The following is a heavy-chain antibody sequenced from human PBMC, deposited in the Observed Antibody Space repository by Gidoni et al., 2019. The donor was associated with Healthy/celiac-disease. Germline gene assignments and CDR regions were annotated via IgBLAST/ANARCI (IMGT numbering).Heavy chain of an antibody. CDR2: ISYDGSNK. D-gene: IGHD6-19*01. CDR3: AREAGYSSGWPGSYFDY. Sequence: QVQLVESGGGVVQPGRSLRLSCAASGFTFSSYAMHWVRQAPGKGLEWVAVISYDGSNKYYADSVKGRFTISRDNSKNTLYLQMNSLRAEDTAVYYCAREAGYSSGWPGSYFDYWGQGTLVTVSS. J-gene: IGHJ4*02. V-gene: IGHV3-30-3*01. CDR1: GFTFSSYA.